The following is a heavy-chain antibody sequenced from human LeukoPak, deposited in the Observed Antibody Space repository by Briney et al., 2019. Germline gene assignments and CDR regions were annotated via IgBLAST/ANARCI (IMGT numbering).Heavy chain of an antibody. Sequence: GGSPRLSCAASGFTFSSYSMNWVRQAPGKGLEWVSYISSSSTIYYADSVKGRFTISRDNAKNSLYLQMNSLRAEDTAVYYCARDKNGYFDYWGQGTLVTVSS. CDR3: ARDKNGYFDY. V-gene: IGHV3-48*04. D-gene: IGHD1-1*01. CDR2: ISSSSTI. CDR1: GFTFSSYS. J-gene: IGHJ4*02.